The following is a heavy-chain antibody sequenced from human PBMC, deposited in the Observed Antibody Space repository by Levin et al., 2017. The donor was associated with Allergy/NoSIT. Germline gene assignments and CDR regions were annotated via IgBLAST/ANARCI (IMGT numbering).Heavy chain of an antibody. V-gene: IGHV4-39*01. CDR1: GGSISSSSYY. Sequence: PSETLSLTCTVSGGSISSSSYYWGWIRQPPGKGLEWIGSIYYSGSTYYNPSLKSRVTISVDTSKNQFSLKLSSVTAADTAVYYCASLTRGSAAGVGFYYYYMDVWGKGTTVTVSS. CDR3: ASLTRGSAAGVGFYYYYMDV. D-gene: IGHD6-13*01. J-gene: IGHJ6*03. CDR2: IYYSGST.